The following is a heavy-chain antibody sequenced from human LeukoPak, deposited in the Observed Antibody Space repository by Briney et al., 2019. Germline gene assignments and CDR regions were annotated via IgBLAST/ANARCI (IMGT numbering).Heavy chain of an antibody. CDR2: INPSGGST. V-gene: IGHV1-46*01. D-gene: IGHD3-22*01. CDR1: GYTFTSYG. Sequence: GASVKVSCKASGYTFTSYGISWVRQAPGQGLEWMGIINPSGGSTSYAQKFQGRVTMTRDTSTSTVYVELSSLRSEDTAVYYCARFPYLSGYDAFDIWGQGTIVTVSS. J-gene: IGHJ3*02. CDR3: ARFPYLSGYDAFDI.